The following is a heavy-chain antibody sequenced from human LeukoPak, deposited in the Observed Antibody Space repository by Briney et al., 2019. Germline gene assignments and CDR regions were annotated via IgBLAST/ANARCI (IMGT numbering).Heavy chain of an antibody. CDR3: ARLPLYYDILTGYYTYYYYYGMDV. D-gene: IGHD3-9*01. V-gene: IGHV1-18*04. J-gene: IGHJ6*04. CDR1: VYTFTSYG. CDR2: IGAYNGNT. Sequence: ASVKVSCKASVYTFTSYGISWVRQAPGQGLEWMGWIGAYNGNTNYAQKLQGRVTMTTDTATSTAYMELRSLRSDDTAVYYCARLPLYYDILTGYYTYYYYYGMDVWGKGTTVTVSS.